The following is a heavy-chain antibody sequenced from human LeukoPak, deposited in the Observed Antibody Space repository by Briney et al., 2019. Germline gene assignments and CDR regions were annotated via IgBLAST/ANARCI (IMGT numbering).Heavy chain of an antibody. Sequence: GGSLRLSCTASGFTLSSYGMHWVRQAPGKGLVWVALISYDGDNKYYADSVKGRFTISRDNSKNTLYLQMNSLRTEDTAVYYCAKARRRNWFDPWGQGTLVTVSS. CDR3: AKARRRNWFDP. V-gene: IGHV3-30*18. J-gene: IGHJ5*02. CDR2: ISYDGDNK. CDR1: GFTLSSYG.